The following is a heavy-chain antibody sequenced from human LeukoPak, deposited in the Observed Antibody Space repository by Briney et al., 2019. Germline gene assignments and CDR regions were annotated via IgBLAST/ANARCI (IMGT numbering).Heavy chain of an antibody. CDR2: MYYTGNT. CDR1: GGSISSSTYY. Sequence: PSETLSLTCTVSGGSISSSTYYWGWIRQPPGKGLDWIGSMYYTGNTYYNPSLKSRVTISVDPSKNQFSLKLTSVTAADTAVYYCARQPRDGHNPRPYYFDYWGQGTLVTVSS. J-gene: IGHJ4*02. D-gene: IGHD5-24*01. CDR3: ARQPRDGHNPRPYYFDY. V-gene: IGHV4-39*01.